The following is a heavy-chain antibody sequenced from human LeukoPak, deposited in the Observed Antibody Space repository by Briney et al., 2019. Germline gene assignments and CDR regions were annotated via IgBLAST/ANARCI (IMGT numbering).Heavy chain of an antibody. CDR1: GYTFTGYY. J-gene: IGHJ4*02. CDR3: ARDPQGRYSGYDWWHYFDY. V-gene: IGHV1-2*02. D-gene: IGHD5-12*01. Sequence: RASVKVSCKASGYTFTGYYMYWVRQAPGQGLEWMGWINPNSGGTNYAQKFQGRVTMTRDTSISTAYMELSRLRSDDTAVYYCARDPQGRYSGYDWWHYFDYWGQGTLVTVSS. CDR2: INPNSGGT.